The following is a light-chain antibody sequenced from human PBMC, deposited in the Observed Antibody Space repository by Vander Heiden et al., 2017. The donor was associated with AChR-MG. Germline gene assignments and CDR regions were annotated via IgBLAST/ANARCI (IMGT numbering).Light chain of an antibody. V-gene: IGKV3-15*01. CDR2: DAS. Sequence: EIVMTQSPVTLSVSPGERATLSCRASQSVRTNLAWYQQKPGQAPRLLIFDASTRATGISTRFSGSGSGTEFTLTISSLQSEDFAVYYCQQYDKWPPLTFGGGTNVEIK. J-gene: IGKJ4*01. CDR3: QQYDKWPPLT. CDR1: QSVRTN.